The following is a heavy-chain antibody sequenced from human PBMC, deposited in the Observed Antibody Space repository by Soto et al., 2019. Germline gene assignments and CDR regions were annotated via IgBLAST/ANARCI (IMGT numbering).Heavy chain of an antibody. Sequence: SETLSLTCTVSGGSISGYYWSWIRQPPGKGLEWIGYMYNTGSTVYNPSFKSRVTISVYTSKNQFSLKLNSVTAADTAVYYCGRDLGVFCVTDRFPLAVGGQGPTVSFSS. CDR1: GGSISGYY. V-gene: IGHV4-59*01. D-gene: IGHD3-16*01. J-gene: IGHJ6*02. CDR3: GRDLGVFCVTDRFPLAV. CDR2: MYNTGST.